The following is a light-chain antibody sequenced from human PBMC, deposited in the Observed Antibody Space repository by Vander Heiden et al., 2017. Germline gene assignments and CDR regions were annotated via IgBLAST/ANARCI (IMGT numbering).Light chain of an antibody. V-gene: IGKV1-33*01. J-gene: IGKJ4*01. Sequence: DIQMTHSPSSLSASVGDRVTITCQATHDISTYLNWYQQKPGKAPKLLIYGASKWKKGVPPRFSGSGSGTDFSLTISSLQPEDFAIYYCQQDNNLLSFGGGTKVEIK. CDR2: GAS. CDR1: HDISTY. CDR3: QQDNNLLS.